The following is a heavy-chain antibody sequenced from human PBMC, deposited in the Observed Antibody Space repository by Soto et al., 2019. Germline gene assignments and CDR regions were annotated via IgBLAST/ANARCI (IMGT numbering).Heavy chain of an antibody. CDR1: GGSISSYY. CDR2: IYTSGST. Sequence: TSETLSLTCTVSGGSISSYYWSWIRQPAGKGLEWIGRIYTSGSTNYNPSLKSRVTMSVDTSKNQFSLKLSSVTAADTAVYYCARGIYDFWSGYYYYYYGMDVWGQGTTVTVSS. J-gene: IGHJ6*02. CDR3: ARGIYDFWSGYYYYYYGMDV. D-gene: IGHD3-3*01. V-gene: IGHV4-4*07.